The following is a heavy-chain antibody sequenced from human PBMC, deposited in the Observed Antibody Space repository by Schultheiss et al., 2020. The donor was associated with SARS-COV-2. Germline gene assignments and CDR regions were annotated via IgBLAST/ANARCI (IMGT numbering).Heavy chain of an antibody. CDR2: ISSSSSTI. CDR1: GFTFSSYG. CDR3: ARAVAGTALGFDP. J-gene: IGHJ5*02. Sequence: GESLKISCAASGFTFSSYGMHWVRQAPGKGLEWVSYISSSSSTIYYADSVKGRFTISRDNSKNTLYLQMNSLRAEDTAVYYCARAVAGTALGFDPWGQGTLVTVSS. D-gene: IGHD6-19*01. V-gene: IGHV3-48*01.